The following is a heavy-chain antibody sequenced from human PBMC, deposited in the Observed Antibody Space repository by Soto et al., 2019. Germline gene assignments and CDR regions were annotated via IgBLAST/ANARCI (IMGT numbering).Heavy chain of an antibody. D-gene: IGHD6-19*01. J-gene: IGHJ3*02. CDR2: ISWNSGSI. V-gene: IGHV3-9*01. Sequence: EVQLVESGGGLVQPGRSLRLSCAASGFTFDDYAMHWVRQAPGKGLEWVSGISWNSGSIGYADSVKGRFTISRDNAKNSLYLQMNSLSAEDTALYYCAKDPSGWYERIDAFDIWGQGTMVTVSS. CDR3: AKDPSGWYERIDAFDI. CDR1: GFTFDDYA.